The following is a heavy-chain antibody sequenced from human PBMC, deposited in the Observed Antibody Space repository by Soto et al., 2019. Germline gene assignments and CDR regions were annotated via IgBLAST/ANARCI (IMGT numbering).Heavy chain of an antibody. CDR1: GGTFSNYP. Sequence: QVQLVQSGAEVKKPGSSVTVSCKASGGTFSNYPISWVRQAPGQGLEWMGGIIPILGTVNYAQKFQGRVTITAAESTSAAYMEPSSLSSEATAVYYCARGNHRWLQLWYFDPWGRGTLVTVSS. D-gene: IGHD5-12*01. V-gene: IGHV1-69*12. J-gene: IGHJ2*01. CDR2: IIPILGTV. CDR3: ARGNHRWLQLWYFDP.